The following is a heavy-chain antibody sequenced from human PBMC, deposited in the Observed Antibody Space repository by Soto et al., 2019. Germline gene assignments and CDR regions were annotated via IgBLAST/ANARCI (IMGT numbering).Heavy chain of an antibody. CDR1: GFPFSYYN. D-gene: IGHD2-2*01. J-gene: IGHJ4*02. CDR2: IRSGGGDI. Sequence: GGSLRLSCSASGFPFSYYNMHWVRQAPGKGLEWVSFIRSGGGDIYYADSVKGRFTISRDNAKNSLDLQMNSLREEDTAVYFCARDGESSSSSDFDYWGQGALVTVSS. V-gene: IGHV3-48*02. CDR3: ARDGESSSSSDFDY.